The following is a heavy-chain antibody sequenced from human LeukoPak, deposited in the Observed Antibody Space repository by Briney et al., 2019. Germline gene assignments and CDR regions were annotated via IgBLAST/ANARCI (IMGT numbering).Heavy chain of an antibody. V-gene: IGHV3-74*01. D-gene: IGHD3-10*01. CDR3: ALYYYGSGNYYKRAY. CDR2: INSDGTTI. CDR1: GFTFSSYG. Sequence: GGSLRLSCAASGFTFSSYGMHWVRQAAGKGLVWCSRINSDGTTITYADSVKGRFTISKPNAENTLYLQMNSLRVEDTAVYYCALYYYGSGNYYKRAYWGQGSLVTVSS. J-gene: IGHJ4*02.